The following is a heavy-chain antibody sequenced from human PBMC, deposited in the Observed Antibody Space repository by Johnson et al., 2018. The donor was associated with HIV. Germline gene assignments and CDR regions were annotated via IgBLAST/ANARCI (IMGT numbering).Heavy chain of an antibody. Sequence: VQLVESGGGLVQPGGSLRLSCAASGFTFSNYAMSWVRQTPGKGLEWVSAIGTAGDTYYPGSVKGRFTISRENAKNSLYLQMNSLRAGDTAVYYCARDSGSSGQQLGPGDIWGQGTMVTVSS. J-gene: IGHJ3*02. CDR1: GFTFSNYA. CDR2: IGTAGDT. D-gene: IGHD6-13*01. CDR3: ARDSGSSGQQLGPGDI. V-gene: IGHV3-13*01.